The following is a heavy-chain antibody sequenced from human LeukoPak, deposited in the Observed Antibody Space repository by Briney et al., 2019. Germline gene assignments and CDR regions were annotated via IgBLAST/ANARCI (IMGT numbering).Heavy chain of an antibody. J-gene: IGHJ5*02. CDR2: ISDTGGRT. D-gene: IGHD3-3*01. CDR3: AKGGQDFDFWRFDL. Sequence: GGSLRLSCAASGFTFSDSAVSWVRHSPGEGLKWVSSISDTGGRTYYADSVKGRFTITRDNSRNTVNLQMNSPTAGDTARYYCAKGGQDFDFWRFDLWGQGILVIVSS. V-gene: IGHV3-23*01. CDR1: GFTFSDSA.